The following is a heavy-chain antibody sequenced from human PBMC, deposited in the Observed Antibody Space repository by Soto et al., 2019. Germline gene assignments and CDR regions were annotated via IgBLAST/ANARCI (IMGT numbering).Heavy chain of an antibody. D-gene: IGHD6-19*01. CDR1: GYTFTTYG. V-gene: IGHV1-18*01. CDR2: ISAYNGNT. Sequence: QVQLVQSGAEVKKPGASVKVSCKASGYTFTTYGISWVRQAPGKGLEWRGWISAYNGNTKYAQKLQGRVTMATDTSTSTAYMEVRSLRSDDTAVYYCARDLAVGLVDYWGQGTLVTVSS. CDR3: ARDLAVGLVDY. J-gene: IGHJ4*02.